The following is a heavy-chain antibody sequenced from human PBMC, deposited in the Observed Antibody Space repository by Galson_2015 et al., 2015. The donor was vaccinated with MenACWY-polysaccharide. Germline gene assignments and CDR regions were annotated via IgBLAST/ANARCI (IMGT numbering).Heavy chain of an antibody. J-gene: IGHJ6*02. Sequence: RQPPGKGLEWIGYIYYSGSTNYNPSLKSRVTISVDTSKNQFSLKLSSVTAADTAVYYCARHVDYYGSDYYYYGMTSGAKGPRSPSP. CDR2: IYYSGST. D-gene: IGHD3-10*01. CDR3: ARHVDYYGSDYYYYGMTS. V-gene: IGHV4-59*08.